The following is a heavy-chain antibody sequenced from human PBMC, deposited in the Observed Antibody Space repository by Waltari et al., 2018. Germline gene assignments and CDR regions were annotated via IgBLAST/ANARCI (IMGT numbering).Heavy chain of an antibody. J-gene: IGHJ4*02. CDR2: ISWNSGSI. V-gene: IGHV3-9*01. D-gene: IGHD3-9*01. Sequence: EVQLVESGGGLVQPGRSLRLSCAASGFTFDDYAMHWVRQAPGKGLEGVSGISWNSGSIGYADSVKGRFTISRDNAKNSLYLQMNSLRAEDTALYYCAKVFYGAFYFDYWGQGTLVTVSS. CDR1: GFTFDDYA. CDR3: AKVFYGAFYFDY.